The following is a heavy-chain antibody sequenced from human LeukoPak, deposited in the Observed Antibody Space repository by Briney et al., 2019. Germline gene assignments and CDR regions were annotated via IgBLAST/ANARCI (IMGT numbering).Heavy chain of an antibody. CDR1: GGSISSSSYY. V-gene: IGHV4-39*07. D-gene: IGHD3-22*01. CDR3: ASQYYYDSSTDY. J-gene: IGHJ4*02. CDR2: IYYSGST. Sequence: SETLSLTCTVSGGSISSSSYYWGWIRQPPGKRLEWIGSIYYSGSTYYNPSLKSRVTISVDTSKNQFSLKLSSVTAADTAVYYCASQYYYDSSTDYWGQGTLVTVSS.